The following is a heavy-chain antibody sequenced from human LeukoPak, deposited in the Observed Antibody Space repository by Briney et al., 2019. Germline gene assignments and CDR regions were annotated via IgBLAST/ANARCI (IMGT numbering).Heavy chain of an antibody. V-gene: IGHV3-23*01. J-gene: IGHJ6*03. CDR1: GFPFSSYA. CDR2: IRGSGGST. Sequence: GGSLRLSCAGSGFPFSSYAMGWVRQAPGKGLEWVSGIRGSGGSTEYADSVKGRFTISRDNTKNTLFLQMNSLTVEDTAVYYCTRAGLLGYSSAWVASPRIYHYKDAWGKGTTVIVSS. CDR3: TRAGLLGYSSAWVASPRIYHYKDA. D-gene: IGHD6-19*01.